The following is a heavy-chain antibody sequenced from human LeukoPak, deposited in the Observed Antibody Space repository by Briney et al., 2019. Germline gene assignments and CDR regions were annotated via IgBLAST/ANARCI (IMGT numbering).Heavy chain of an antibody. D-gene: IGHD3-10*01. CDR2: ISYDGSNK. CDR3: VKDKGWFGKLPTDY. V-gene: IGHV3-30*18. Sequence: GRSLRLSCAASGFTFSSYGMHWVRQAPGKGLEWVAVISYDGSNKYYADSVKGRFTISRDNSKNTLYLQMNSLRAEDTAVYYCVKDKGWFGKLPTDYWGQGTLVTVSS. J-gene: IGHJ4*02. CDR1: GFTFSSYG.